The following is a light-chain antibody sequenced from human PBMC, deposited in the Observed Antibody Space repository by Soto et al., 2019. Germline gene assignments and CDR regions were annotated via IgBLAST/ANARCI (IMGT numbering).Light chain of an antibody. J-gene: IGLJ3*02. CDR1: SSNIGAGYD. CDR3: QSYDSSLSGSV. Sequence: QSVLTQPPSVSGAPGQRVTISCTGSSSNIGAGYDVHWYQQLPGTAPKLLIYGNSNRPSGVPDRFSGSKSGTSASLAITGLQPEVEADYYCQSYDSSLSGSVFGGGTKLTVL. CDR2: GNS. V-gene: IGLV1-40*01.